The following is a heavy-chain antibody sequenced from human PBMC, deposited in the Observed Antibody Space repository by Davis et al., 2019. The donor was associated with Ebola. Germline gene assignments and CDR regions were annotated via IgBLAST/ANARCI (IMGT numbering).Heavy chain of an antibody. CDR2: INHSGST. V-gene: IGHV4-34*01. CDR3: ARERVVPAGGGLDY. Sequence: PSETLSLTCAVYGGSFSGYYWSWIRQPPGKGLEWIGEINHSGSTNYNPSLKSRVTISVDTSKNQFSLKLSSVTAADTAVYYCARERVVPAGGGLDYWGQGTLVTVSS. D-gene: IGHD2-2*01. J-gene: IGHJ4*02. CDR1: GGSFSGYY.